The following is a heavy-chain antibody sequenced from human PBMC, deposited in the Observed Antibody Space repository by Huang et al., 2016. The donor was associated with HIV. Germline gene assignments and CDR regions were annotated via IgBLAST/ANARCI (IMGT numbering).Heavy chain of an antibody. Sequence: EEHLVESGGGLVQPGGSLRLSCEASGFKFSNYWMQWVRQAPGKGLVWVSRIKIDGRTTGYADSVKCRFTISRDNAKSTLYLQMSSLTAEDTAIYYCARAGGFEIWGQGTVVTVSS. J-gene: IGHJ3*02. CDR1: GFKFSNYW. D-gene: IGHD2-15*01. CDR2: IKIDGRTT. V-gene: IGHV3-74*01. CDR3: ARAGGFEI.